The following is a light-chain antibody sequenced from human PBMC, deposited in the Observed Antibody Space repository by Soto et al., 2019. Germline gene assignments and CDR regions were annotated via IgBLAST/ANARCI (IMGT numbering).Light chain of an antibody. V-gene: IGKV2-30*01. CDR2: KVY. CDR1: QSLVNSDGNTY. J-gene: IGKJ1*01. Sequence: EVVMTQSPLSLPVTLGQPASISCRSSQSLVNSDGNTYLNWFQQRPGQSPRRLIYKVYNRDSGVPDRFSGRGSGTDFPLKISRVEAEDVGVYYCMQGSHWPRTFGQGTKVELK. CDR3: MQGSHWPRT.